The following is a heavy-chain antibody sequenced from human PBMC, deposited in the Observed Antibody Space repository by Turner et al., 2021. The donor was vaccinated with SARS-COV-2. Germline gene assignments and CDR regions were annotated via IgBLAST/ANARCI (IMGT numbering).Heavy chain of an antibody. Sequence: QVQLWHSGAEVKKRGFSVKVFCKAPGCTFSSYASSWVRQACGQRVEWLGRVLPILGIPNCTTKVQSGKTITADKSTSPTYVELSNLNSERTDVSYCESLYQDIAGAAISWFDPWGQGTLVTVSS. D-gene: IGHD6-19*01. CDR2: VLPILGIP. CDR1: GCTFSSYA. J-gene: IGHJ5*02. CDR3: ESLYQDIAGAAISWFDP. V-gene: IGHV1-69*04.